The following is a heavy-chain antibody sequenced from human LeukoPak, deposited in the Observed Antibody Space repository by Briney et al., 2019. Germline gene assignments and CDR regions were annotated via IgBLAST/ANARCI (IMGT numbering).Heavy chain of an antibody. J-gene: IGHJ4*02. V-gene: IGHV4-34*01. CDR2: INHSGST. Sequence: SETLSLTCAVYGGSFSGYYWSWIRQPPGKGLEWIGEINHSGSTNYNPSLKSRVTISVDTSKNQFSLKQSSVTAADTAVYYCARDREYDSSGYDFDYWGQGTLVTVSS. D-gene: IGHD3-22*01. CDR1: GGSFSGYY. CDR3: ARDREYDSSGYDFDY.